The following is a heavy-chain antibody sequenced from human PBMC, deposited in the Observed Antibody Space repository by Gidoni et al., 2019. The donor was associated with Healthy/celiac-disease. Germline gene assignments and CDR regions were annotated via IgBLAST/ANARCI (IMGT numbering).Heavy chain of an antibody. J-gene: IGHJ6*02. CDR2: INPNSGGT. V-gene: IGHV1-2*04. CDR3: ARVRDSGSLADYYGMDV. CDR1: GYTFTGYS. D-gene: IGHD1-26*01. Sequence: QLQLVQSGAEVKKPGASVTVSCKASGYTFTGYSMHWVRQAPGQGLEWMGWINPNSGGTNYAQKCQGWVTMTRDTSISTAYMELSRLRSDDTAVYYCARVRDSGSLADYYGMDVWGQGTTVTVSS.